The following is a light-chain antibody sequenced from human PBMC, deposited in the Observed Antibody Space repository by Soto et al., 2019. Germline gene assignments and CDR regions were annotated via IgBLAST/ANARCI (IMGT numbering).Light chain of an antibody. CDR2: SAS. Sequence: EIVMTQSPAAVSVSPGGRATLSCRASQSISDTLAWYQQKPGQAPRLLIYSASRRATGFPGRFSGSGSGTDFTLTISSLQSEDLAVYYCQQYNNWPWTFGQGTKVDI. J-gene: IGKJ1*01. V-gene: IGKV3-15*01. CDR3: QQYNNWPWT. CDR1: QSISDT.